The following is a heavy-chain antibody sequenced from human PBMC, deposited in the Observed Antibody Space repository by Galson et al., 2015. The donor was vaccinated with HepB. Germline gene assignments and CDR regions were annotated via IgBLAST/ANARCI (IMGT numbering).Heavy chain of an antibody. CDR2: IYYSGST. CDR3: ARVAPEIELGGEDLSGFDY. D-gene: IGHD3-16*01. J-gene: IGHJ4*02. V-gene: IGHV4-31*03. CDR1: GGSINSGGYY. Sequence: TLSLTCTVSGGSINSGGYYWSWIRQHPGKGLEWIGYIYYSGSTYYNPSLKSRVTISVDTSKNQFSLKLSSVTAADTAVYYCARVAPEIELGGEDLSGFDYWGQGTLVTVSS.